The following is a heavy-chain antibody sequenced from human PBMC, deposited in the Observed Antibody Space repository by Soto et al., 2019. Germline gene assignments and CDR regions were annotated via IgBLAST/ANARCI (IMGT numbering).Heavy chain of an antibody. Sequence: GGSLRLSCAASGFTFDDYTMHWVRQAPGKGLEWVSLISWDGGSTYYADSVKGRFTISRDNSKNSLYLQMNSLRTEDTALYYCAKAVEMATNYGMDVWGQGTTVTVSS. V-gene: IGHV3-43*01. J-gene: IGHJ6*02. CDR1: GFTFDDYT. D-gene: IGHD5-12*01. CDR2: ISWDGGST. CDR3: AKAVEMATNYGMDV.